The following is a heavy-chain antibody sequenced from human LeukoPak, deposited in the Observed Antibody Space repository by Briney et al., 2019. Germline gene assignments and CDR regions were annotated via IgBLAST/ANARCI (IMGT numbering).Heavy chain of an antibody. CDR2: ISAYNGKT. V-gene: IGHV1-18*01. CDR1: GYTFTSYG. CDR3: ARASVAVAHRTAFVI. D-gene: IGHD6-19*01. Sequence: ASVTVSCKAAGYTFTSYGISWVRQAPGQGREWMGWISAYNGKTNYEKKLQGRVTMTTDTSTSTAYMELRSLRSDDAAFYYCARASVAVAHRTAFVICAKGQSSPSLQ. J-gene: IGHJ3*02.